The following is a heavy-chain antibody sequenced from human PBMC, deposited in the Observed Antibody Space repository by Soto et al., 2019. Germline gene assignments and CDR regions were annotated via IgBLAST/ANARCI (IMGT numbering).Heavy chain of an antibody. CDR3: ARGGYYDSTNYYFDY. CDR1: GGSISSGPYS. D-gene: IGHD3-22*01. V-gene: IGHV4-30-2*01. J-gene: IGHJ4*02. CDR2: IYHSGST. Sequence: QLQLQESGSGLVKPSQTLSLTCAVSGGSISSGPYSWSWIRQPPGKGLEWIGYIYHSGSTYYNPSLKSRVTISGDKSETQFSLKLNSVTAAATAVYYCARGGYYDSTNYYFDYWGQGTLFTVAS.